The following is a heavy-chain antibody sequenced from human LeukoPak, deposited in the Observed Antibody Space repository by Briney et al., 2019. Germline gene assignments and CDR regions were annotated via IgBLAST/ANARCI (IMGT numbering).Heavy chain of an antibody. CDR2: IIPIFGTA. D-gene: IGHD6-13*01. V-gene: IGHV1-69*01. CDR1: GGTFSSYA. J-gene: IGHJ4*02. CDR3: AGIAAAGMDY. Sequence: ASVKVSCKASGGTFSSYAISWVRQAPGQGLEWMGGIIPIFGTANYAQKFQGRVTITADESTSTAYMELSSLRSEDTAVYYCAGIAAAGMDYWGQGTLVTVSS.